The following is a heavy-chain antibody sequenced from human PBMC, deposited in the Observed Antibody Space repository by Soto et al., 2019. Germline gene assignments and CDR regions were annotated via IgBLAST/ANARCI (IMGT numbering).Heavy chain of an antibody. CDR2: INAGNGNT. D-gene: IGHD6-6*01. Sequence: ASVKVSCKASGYTFTSYAMHCVRQAPGQRLEWMGWINAGNGNTKYSQKLQGRVTMTTDESTSTAYMELSSLRSEDTAVYYCARDLEYSSSPDYYYYGMDVWGQGTTVTVSS. CDR1: GYTFTSYA. V-gene: IGHV1-3*01. J-gene: IGHJ6*02. CDR3: ARDLEYSSSPDYYYYGMDV.